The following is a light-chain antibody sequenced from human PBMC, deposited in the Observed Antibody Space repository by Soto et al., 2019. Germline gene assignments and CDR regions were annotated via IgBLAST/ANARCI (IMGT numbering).Light chain of an antibody. CDR2: TAG. V-gene: IGLV1-44*01. Sequence: QSVLTQPLSXXXXPXXRXXXXXXXXXSXXGXXXVXWXXXLPGTAPPXXXXTAGQRPSGVPXRXSGSKSGTSASLAISGLQXEDEGDYYCSAWDNSLNGYVFGPGTKVTVL. J-gene: IGLJ1*01. CDR1: XSXXGXXX. CDR3: SAWDNSLNGYV.